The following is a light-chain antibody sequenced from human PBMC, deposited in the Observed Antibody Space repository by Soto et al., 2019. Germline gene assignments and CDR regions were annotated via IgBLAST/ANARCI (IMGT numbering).Light chain of an antibody. J-gene: IGKJ1*01. CDR2: KAS. CDR3: QHYNSYSEA. CDR1: QNIDNW. V-gene: IGKV1-5*03. Sequence: DVQMTQSPSTLSASVGDRVTITCRASQNIDNWLGWYQQKPRKAPKLLIYKASSLESGVPSRFSGSGSGTEFTLTISSLQPDDFATYYCQHYNSYSEAFGQGTKVDI.